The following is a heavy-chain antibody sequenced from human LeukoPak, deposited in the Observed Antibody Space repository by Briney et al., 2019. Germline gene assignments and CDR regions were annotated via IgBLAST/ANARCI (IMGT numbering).Heavy chain of an antibody. Sequence: GASVKVSCKASGYTFTSHYMHWVRQAPGQGLEWMGIINPSGGSTSYAQKFQGRVTMTRDTSTSTAYMELSSLRSEDTAVYYCAWSNYYYDSSGYYLEDDYWGQGTLVTVSS. J-gene: IGHJ4*02. V-gene: IGHV1-46*01. CDR3: AWSNYYYDSSGYYLEDDY. D-gene: IGHD3-22*01. CDR1: GYTFTSHY. CDR2: INPSGGST.